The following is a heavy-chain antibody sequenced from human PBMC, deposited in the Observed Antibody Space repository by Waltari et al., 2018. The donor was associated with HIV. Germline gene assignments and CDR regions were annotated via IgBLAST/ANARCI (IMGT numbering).Heavy chain of an antibody. V-gene: IGHV3-21*01. D-gene: IGHD2-15*01. Sequence: EVQLVESGGGLVKPGGSLRLSCAASGFTFSSYSMNWVRQAPGKGGEWVSSISRSSSYIYYADSVKGRFTISRDNAKNSLYLQMNSLRAEDTAVYYCARSRMVAPVPFDYWGQGTLVTVSS. CDR3: ARSRMVAPVPFDY. CDR1: GFTFSSYS. J-gene: IGHJ4*02. CDR2: ISRSSSYI.